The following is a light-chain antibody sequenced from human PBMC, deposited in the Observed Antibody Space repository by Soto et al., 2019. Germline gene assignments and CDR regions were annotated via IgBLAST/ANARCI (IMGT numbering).Light chain of an antibody. CDR1: QSVSSSY. J-gene: IGKJ2*01. CDR3: QQYGSKTPYT. V-gene: IGKV3-20*01. Sequence: EIVLTQSPGTLSLSPGERATLSCRASQSVSSSYLAWYQQKPGQAPRRLIYGASSRATGIPDRFSGSGSGTEFTLTISRLETADFGVYYCQQYGSKTPYTFGQGTKLEIK. CDR2: GAS.